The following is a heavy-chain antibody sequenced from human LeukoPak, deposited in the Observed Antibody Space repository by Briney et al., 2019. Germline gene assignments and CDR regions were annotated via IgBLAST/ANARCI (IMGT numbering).Heavy chain of an antibody. D-gene: IGHD2-21*01. V-gene: IGHV4-4*07. Sequence: SETLSLTCTVSAGSISSYYWTWIRQPAGKGLEWIGRIYTSGNTNYNPSLKSRVTMSLDTSKNQFSLKLSSVTAADTAVYYCARIPEGGAGFDPWGQGTLVTVSS. CDR1: AGSISSYY. CDR2: IYTSGNT. CDR3: ARIPEGGAGFDP. J-gene: IGHJ5*02.